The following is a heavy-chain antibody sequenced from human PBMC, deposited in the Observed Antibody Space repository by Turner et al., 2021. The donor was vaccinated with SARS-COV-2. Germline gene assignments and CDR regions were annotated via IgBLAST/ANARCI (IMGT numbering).Heavy chain of an antibody. CDR1: GFTSSSYG. Sequence: QVQLVESGGGVVQPGRSLRLACAASGFTSSSYGMHWVRQAPGKGLEWVAVISYDGSNKYYADSVKGRFTISRDNSKNTLYLQMNSLRAEDTAVFYCAKVGYSYAYPNHYFDYWGQGTLVTVSS. CDR2: ISYDGSNK. J-gene: IGHJ4*02. V-gene: IGHV3-30*18. CDR3: AKVGYSYAYPNHYFDY. D-gene: IGHD5-18*01.